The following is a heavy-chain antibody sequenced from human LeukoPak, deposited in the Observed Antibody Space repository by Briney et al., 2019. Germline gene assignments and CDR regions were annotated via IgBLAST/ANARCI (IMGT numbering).Heavy chain of an antibody. Sequence: GGSLRLSCAVSGFTFSDYYMSWIRQAPGKGLEWVSYISSSSSYTNYADSVKGRFTISRDNAKNSLSLQMNSLRPEDTAVYYCARKMYYFDYWGQGTLVTVSS. CDR3: ARKMYYFDY. D-gene: IGHD5-24*01. V-gene: IGHV3-11*06. CDR2: ISSSSSYT. J-gene: IGHJ4*02. CDR1: GFTFSDYY.